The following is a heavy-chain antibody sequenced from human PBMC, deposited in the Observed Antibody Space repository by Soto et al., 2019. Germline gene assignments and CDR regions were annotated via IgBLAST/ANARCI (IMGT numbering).Heavy chain of an antibody. D-gene: IGHD1-26*01. J-gene: IGHJ6*02. CDR2: IYYSGST. CDR1: GGSISSGGYY. V-gene: IGHV4-31*03. CDR3: ARDLVGATQNYYYYYGMDV. Sequence: SETLSLTCTVSGGSISSGGYYWSWIRQHPGKGLEWIGYIYYSGSTYYNPSLKSRVTISVDTSKNQFSLKLSSVTAADTAVYYCARDLVGATQNYYYYYGMDVWGQGTTVTVSS.